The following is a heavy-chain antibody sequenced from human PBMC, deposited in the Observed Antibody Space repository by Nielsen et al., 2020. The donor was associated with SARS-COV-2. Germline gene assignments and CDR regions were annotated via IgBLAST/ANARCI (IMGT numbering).Heavy chain of an antibody. D-gene: IGHD6-19*01. CDR1: GFTFSDYY. CDR3: AGEVIAVAGTDGMDV. Sequence: GESLKISCAASGFTFSDYYMGWIRQAPGKGLEWLSYISSSGSDSNYADSVKGRFTISRDNAKNSLYLQMNSLRVEDSAVYYCAGEVIAVAGTDGMDVWGQGTTVTVSS. J-gene: IGHJ6*02. CDR2: ISSSGSDS. V-gene: IGHV3-11*03.